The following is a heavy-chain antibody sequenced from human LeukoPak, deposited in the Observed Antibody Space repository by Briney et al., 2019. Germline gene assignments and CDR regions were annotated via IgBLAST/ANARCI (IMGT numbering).Heavy chain of an antibody. D-gene: IGHD3-3*01. J-gene: IGHJ4*02. CDR2: ISSSSSTI. V-gene: IGHV3-48*01. CDR3: ARARENYDFWSGYSISPYYFDY. CDR1: GFTFSSYS. Sequence: PGGSLRLSCAASGFTFSSYSMNWVRQAPGKGLEWVSYISSSSSTIYYADSVEGRFTISRDNAKNSLYLQMNSLRAEDTAVYYCARARENYDFWSGYSISPYYFDYWGQGTLVTVSS.